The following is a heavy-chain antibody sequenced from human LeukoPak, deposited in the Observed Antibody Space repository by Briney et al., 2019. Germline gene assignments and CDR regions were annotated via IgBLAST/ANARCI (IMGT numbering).Heavy chain of an antibody. D-gene: IGHD3-10*01. CDR2: IIPIFGTA. Sequence: ASVKVSCKASGGTFSSYAISWVRQAPGQGLEWMGGIIPIFGTANYAQKFQGRVTITADESTSTAYMELSSLRSEDTAVYYCASRLYYGSGSYGPMDVWGKGTTVTISS. V-gene: IGHV1-69*13. CDR3: ASRLYYGSGSYGPMDV. J-gene: IGHJ6*03. CDR1: GGTFSSYA.